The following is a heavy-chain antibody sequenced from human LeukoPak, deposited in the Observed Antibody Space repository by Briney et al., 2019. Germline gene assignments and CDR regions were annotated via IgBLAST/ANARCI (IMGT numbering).Heavy chain of an antibody. CDR3: ARLRYSNPIYYYMDV. CDR1: GGSFSGYY. CDR2: IYYSGIT. V-gene: IGHV4-34*01. D-gene: IGHD4-11*01. Sequence: SSETLSLTCAVYGGSFSGYYWSWIRQPPGKGLEWIGSIYYSGITYYNPSLKSRVTISVDTSKNQFSLKLSSVTAADTAVYYCARLRYSNPIYYYMDVWGTGITVTVS. J-gene: IGHJ6*03.